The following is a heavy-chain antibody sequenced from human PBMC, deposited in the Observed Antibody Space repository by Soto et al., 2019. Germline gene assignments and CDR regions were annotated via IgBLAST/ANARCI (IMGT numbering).Heavy chain of an antibody. V-gene: IGHV1-3*01. J-gene: IGHJ4*02. CDR3: ARDEYSSSSPFDY. D-gene: IGHD6-6*01. CDR1: GYTFTSYA. CDR2: INAGNGNT. Sequence: QVQLVQSGAEVKKPGASVKVSCKASGYTFTSYAMHWVRQAPGQSLEWVGWINAGNGNTKYSQKFQGRVTIARDTSASTAYMELSSLRSEDTAVYYCARDEYSSSSPFDYWGQGPLVTVSS.